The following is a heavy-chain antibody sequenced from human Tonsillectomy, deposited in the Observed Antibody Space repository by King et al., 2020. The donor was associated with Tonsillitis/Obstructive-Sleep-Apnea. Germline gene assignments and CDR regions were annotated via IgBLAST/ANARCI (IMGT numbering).Heavy chain of an antibody. CDR2: ISYDGSNK. J-gene: IGHJ4*02. CDR3: AKEGRSSSWYEPDY. CDR1: GFTFSSYG. Sequence: HVQLVESGGGVVQPGRSLRLSCAASGFTFSSYGMHWVRQAPGKGLEWVAVISYDGSNKYYADSVKGRFTISRENSKNTLYLQMNSLRAEDTAVYYCAKEGRSSSWYEPDYWGQGTLVTVSS. D-gene: IGHD6-13*01. V-gene: IGHV3-30*18.